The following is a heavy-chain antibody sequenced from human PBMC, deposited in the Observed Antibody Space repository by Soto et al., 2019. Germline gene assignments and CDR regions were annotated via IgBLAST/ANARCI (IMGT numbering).Heavy chain of an antibody. CDR1: GFTFSSYS. J-gene: IGHJ4*02. V-gene: IGHV3-30-3*01. D-gene: IGHD5-12*01. Sequence: GESQKISCAASGFTFSSYSMHWVRQAPGKGLEWVAVISYDGSNKYAASVKGRFTISRDDSKNSLYLQMNSLKTEDTAVYYCARGGDGHNYGLYYFNYWGQGTLVTVS. CDR3: ARGGDGHNYGLYYFNY. CDR2: ISYDGSNK.